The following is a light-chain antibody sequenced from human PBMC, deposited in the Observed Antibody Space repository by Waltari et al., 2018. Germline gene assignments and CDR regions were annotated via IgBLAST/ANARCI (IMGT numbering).Light chain of an antibody. J-gene: IGLJ3*02. CDR1: SSNIGAGSD. Sequence: QSVLTPPPSVSGAPGQRVTISCPGSSSNIGAGSDVHWYQQLPGTAPKLLIYGNINRPSGVPDRFSGSKSGTSASLAITGLQAEDEADYYCQSYDNSLSGWVFGGGTKLTVL. V-gene: IGLV1-40*01. CDR2: GNI. CDR3: QSYDNSLSGWV.